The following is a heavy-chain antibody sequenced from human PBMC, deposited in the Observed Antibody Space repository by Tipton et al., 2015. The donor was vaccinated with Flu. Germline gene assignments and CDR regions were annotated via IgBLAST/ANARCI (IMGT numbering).Heavy chain of an antibody. J-gene: IGHJ4*02. CDR2: ISSSSSYI. V-gene: IGHV3-21*01. Sequence: SLRLSCAASGLTFSSYSMNWVRQAPGKGLEWVSSISSSSSYIYYADSVKGRFTISRDNAKNSLYLQMNSLRAEDTAVYYCARDEGSSYYDILTGREKTYYFDYWGQGTLVTVSS. CDR1: GLTFSSYS. CDR3: ARDEGSSYYDILTGREKTYYFDY. D-gene: IGHD3-9*01.